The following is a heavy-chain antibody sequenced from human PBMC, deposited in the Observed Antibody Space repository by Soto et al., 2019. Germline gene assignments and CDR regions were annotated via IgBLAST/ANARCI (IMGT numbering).Heavy chain of an antibody. V-gene: IGHV1-18*01. CDR2: ISAYNGDT. D-gene: IGHD1-26*01. CDR1: GYSFTEYG. Sequence: ASVKVSCKASGYSFTEYGFNWVRQAPGQGLEWMGWISAYNGDTNYAQNLQGRVTMTTDTSTRIAYMELRSLRSDDTAVYYCASMMSGALKYGMDVWGQGTAVTVSS. J-gene: IGHJ6*02. CDR3: ASMMSGALKYGMDV.